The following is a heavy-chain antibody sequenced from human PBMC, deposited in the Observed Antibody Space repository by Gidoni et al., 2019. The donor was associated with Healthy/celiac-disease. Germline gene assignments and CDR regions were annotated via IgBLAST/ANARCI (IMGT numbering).Heavy chain of an antibody. D-gene: IGHD1-26*01. Sequence: QVQLVEAGGGVVQPGRTMRLSCAASGLIFSSNGMQWVRQAPGKGLEWVEGIWYDGSNKYYADSVKGRFTISRDNSKNTLYLQMNSLRAEDTAVYYCARDRGGSYVLFLDYWGQGTLVTVSS. CDR3: ARDRGGSYVLFLDY. CDR2: IWYDGSNK. CDR1: GLIFSSNG. V-gene: IGHV3-33*01. J-gene: IGHJ4*02.